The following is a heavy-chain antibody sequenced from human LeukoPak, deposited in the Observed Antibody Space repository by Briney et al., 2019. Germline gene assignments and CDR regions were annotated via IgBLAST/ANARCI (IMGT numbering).Heavy chain of an antibody. CDR1: GFTFSTYW. CDR3: VKDRYSSGWPPRFDP. V-gene: IGHV3-74*01. J-gene: IGHJ5*02. CDR2: INMDGSST. Sequence: PGGSLRLSCAASGFTFSTYWMHWVRQTPGKGLVWVSRINMDGSSTTYADSVKGRFTISRDNAKNTLFLQMNSLRAEDTAVYYCVKDRYSSGWPPRFDPWGQGTLVTVSS. D-gene: IGHD6-19*01.